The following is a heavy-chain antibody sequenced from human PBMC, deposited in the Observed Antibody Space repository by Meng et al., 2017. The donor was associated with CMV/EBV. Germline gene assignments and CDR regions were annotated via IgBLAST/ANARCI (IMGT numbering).Heavy chain of an antibody. D-gene: IGHD5-12*01. CDR3: AKDQDIVATGGAFDY. CDR1: GFTFDDYT. J-gene: IGHJ4*02. Sequence: GESLKISCAASGFTFDDYTMHWVPQAPGKGLEWVSLISWDGGSTYYADSVKGRFTISRDNSKNSLYLQMNSLRTEDTALYYCAKDQDIVATGGAFDYWGQGTLVTVSS. CDR2: ISWDGGST. V-gene: IGHV3-43*01.